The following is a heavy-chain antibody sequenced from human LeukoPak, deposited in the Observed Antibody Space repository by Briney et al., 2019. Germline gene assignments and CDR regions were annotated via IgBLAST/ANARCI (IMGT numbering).Heavy chain of an antibody. CDR2: IYYSGST. J-gene: IGHJ6*03. CDR3: ARVQVLRYYYYMDV. CDR1: GGSISSYY. V-gene: IGHV4-59*08. Sequence: SETLSLTCTVSGGSISSYYWSWIRQPPGKGLEWIGYIYYSGSTNYNPSLKSRVTISVDTSKNQFSLKLSSVTAADTAVYYCARVQVLRYYYYMDVWGKGTTVTISS.